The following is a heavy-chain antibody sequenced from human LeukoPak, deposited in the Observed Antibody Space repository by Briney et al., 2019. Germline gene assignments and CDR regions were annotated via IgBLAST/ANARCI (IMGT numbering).Heavy chain of an antibody. D-gene: IGHD2-15*01. CDR3: ARGPYCSGGSCYSELDY. J-gene: IGHJ4*02. CDR1: GYTFTSYY. V-gene: IGHV1-46*01. CDR2: INPSGGST. Sequence: ASVTVSCTASGYTFTSYYMHWVRQAPGQGLEWMGIINPSGGSTSYAQKFQGRVTMTRDTSTSTVYMELSSLRSEDTAVYYCARGPYCSGGSCYSELDYWGQGTLVTVSS.